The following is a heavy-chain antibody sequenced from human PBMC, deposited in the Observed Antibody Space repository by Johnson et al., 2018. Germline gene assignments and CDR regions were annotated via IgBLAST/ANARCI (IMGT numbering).Heavy chain of an antibody. CDR1: GGSISSYY. CDR2: IYYSGST. D-gene: IGHD2-15*01. V-gene: IGHV4-59*08. CDR3: AGQWGVGSLPNHYYYYYYMDV. Sequence: VQLQESGPGLVKPSETLSLSCTVSGGSISSYYWSWIRQPPGKGLEWLGYIYYSGSTNYNHSLKSRVTLPVNTSKNQFSLKLSAVTAADTAVYYWAGQWGVGSLPNHYYYYYYMDVWGKGATVTFSS. J-gene: IGHJ6*03.